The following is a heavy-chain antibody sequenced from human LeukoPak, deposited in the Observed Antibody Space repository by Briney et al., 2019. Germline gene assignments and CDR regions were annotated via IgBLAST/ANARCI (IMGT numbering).Heavy chain of an antibody. V-gene: IGHV3-11*04. J-gene: IGHJ6*04. CDR1: GFTVSSTY. Sequence: PWGSLRLSCLASGFTVSSTYMSWVRQAPGKGLEWVSYISSSGSTINYADSVKGRFTISRDNAKNSLYLQMNSLRAEDTAVYYCAELGITMIGGVWGKGTTVTISS. CDR2: ISSSGSTI. D-gene: IGHD3-10*02. CDR3: AELGITMIGGV.